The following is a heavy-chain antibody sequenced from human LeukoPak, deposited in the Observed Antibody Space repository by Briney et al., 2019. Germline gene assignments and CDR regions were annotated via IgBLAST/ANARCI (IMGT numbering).Heavy chain of an antibody. V-gene: IGHV1-2*06. Sequence: GASVKVSCKASGYTFTSYFMHWVRQAPGQGLEWMGRINPNSGGATYAQKFLGRVTMTRDTSISTAYLELSRLRSDDTAVYFCASRGDFWTDYWGQGTLVTVSS. D-gene: IGHD3/OR15-3a*01. CDR2: INPNSGGA. J-gene: IGHJ4*02. CDR3: ASRGDFWTDY. CDR1: GYTFTSYF.